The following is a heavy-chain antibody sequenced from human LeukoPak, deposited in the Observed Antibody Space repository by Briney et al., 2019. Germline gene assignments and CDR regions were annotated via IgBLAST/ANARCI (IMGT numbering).Heavy chain of an antibody. D-gene: IGHD3-3*01. CDR1: GFTFSDYY. CDR3: ARVGRGYDFWNGYRAANWFDP. Sequence: GGSLRLSCAASGFTFSDYYMSWIRQAPGKGLEWVSYISSSGSTIYYADSVKGRFTISRDNAKNSLYLQMNSLRAEDTAVYYCARVGRGYDFWNGYRAANWFDPWGQGTLVTVSS. J-gene: IGHJ5*02. V-gene: IGHV3-11*01. CDR2: ISSSGSTI.